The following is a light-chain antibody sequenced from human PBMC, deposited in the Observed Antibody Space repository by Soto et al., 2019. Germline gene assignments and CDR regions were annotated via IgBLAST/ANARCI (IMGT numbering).Light chain of an antibody. CDR2: GAS. CDR1: QRVNSNY. Sequence: LVLSQSPGTLSLTPGERATLSCRASQRVNSNYLAWYQQRPGQPPRLLISGASSRATDTPDRFSGSGSGTDFTLTIAGLEPADSAVYYCQQYSISPITFGQGGLLEIK. J-gene: IGKJ5*01. CDR3: QQYSISPIT. V-gene: IGKV3-20*01.